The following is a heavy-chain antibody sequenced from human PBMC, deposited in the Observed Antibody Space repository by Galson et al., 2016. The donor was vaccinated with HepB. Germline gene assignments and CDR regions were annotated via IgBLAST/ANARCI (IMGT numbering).Heavy chain of an antibody. CDR2: MDPNSGNT. D-gene: IGHD2-15*01. J-gene: IGHJ5*02. Sequence: SVKVSCKASGYTFTSSDINWVRQATGQGLEWMGWMDPNSGNTDYAQKFQGRVTMTRATSVSTAYMELSSLSSKDTAVYYCARVSLPSRYRSGDSCCFYHWGQGTLCTVSS. CDR3: ARVSLPSRYRSGDSCCFYH. CDR1: GYTFTSSD. V-gene: IGHV1-8*01.